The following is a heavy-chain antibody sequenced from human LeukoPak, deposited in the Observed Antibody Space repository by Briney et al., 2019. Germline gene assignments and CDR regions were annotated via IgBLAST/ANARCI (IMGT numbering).Heavy chain of an antibody. V-gene: IGHV1-69*04. CDR1: GGTFSSYA. CDR2: IIPILGIA. Sequence: GSSVKVSCKASGGTFSSYAISWVRQAPGQGLEWMGRIIPILGIANYAQKFQGRVTITADKSTSTAYMELSSLRSEDTAVYYCARGRRVLMVYGFDYWGQGTLVTVSS. J-gene: IGHJ4*02. CDR3: ARGRRVLMVYGFDY. D-gene: IGHD2-8*01.